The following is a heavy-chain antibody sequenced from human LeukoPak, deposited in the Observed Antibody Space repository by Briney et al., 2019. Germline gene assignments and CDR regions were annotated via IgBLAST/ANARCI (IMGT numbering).Heavy chain of an antibody. V-gene: IGHV3-66*01. CDR3: ARDPGEVGRGL. J-gene: IGHJ4*02. CDR2: IYSDNT. CDR1: GFTVSSNS. D-gene: IGHD3-10*01. Sequence: GGSLRLSCTVSGFTVSSNSMSWVRQAPGKGLEWVSFIYSDNTHYSDSVKGRFTISRDNSKNTLYLHMNSLRAEDTAVYYCARDPGEVGRGLWGQGTLVTVSS.